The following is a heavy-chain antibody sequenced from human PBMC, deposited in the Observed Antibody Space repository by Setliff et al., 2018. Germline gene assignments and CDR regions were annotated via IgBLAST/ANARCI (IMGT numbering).Heavy chain of an antibody. D-gene: IGHD3-22*01. CDR1: GYSFLSYG. Sequence: ASVKVSCKASGYSFLSYGISWVRQAPGQGLEWMGWISAYNDNTNYAQKVQGRVTMTTDTSTSTAYMELRSLTSDDTAVYYCAREGRRYYDSSGYYYDPYYYYYMDVWGKGTTVTVS. CDR3: AREGRRYYDSSGYYYDPYYYYYMDV. CDR2: ISAYNDNT. V-gene: IGHV1-18*01. J-gene: IGHJ6*03.